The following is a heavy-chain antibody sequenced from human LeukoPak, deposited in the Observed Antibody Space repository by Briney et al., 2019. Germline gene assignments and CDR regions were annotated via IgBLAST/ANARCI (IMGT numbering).Heavy chain of an antibody. CDR3: AKDRSSTWSFDY. CDR1: GPIFSHYG. CDR2: ITADGRNK. J-gene: IGHJ4*02. D-gene: IGHD6-13*01. V-gene: IGHV3-30*18. Sequence: GGSLRLSCAASGPIFSHYGMHWVRQAPGKGLEWVAVITADGRNKQYGDSVKGRFTISRDDSKNTVFLQMNDLRAEDTAVYYCAKDRSSTWSFDYWGQGTLVTVSS.